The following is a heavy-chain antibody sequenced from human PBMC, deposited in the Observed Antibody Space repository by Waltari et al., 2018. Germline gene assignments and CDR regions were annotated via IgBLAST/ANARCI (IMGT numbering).Heavy chain of an antibody. CDR3: ARPWRSVTFGGVIVTGWFDP. Sequence: QLQLQESGPGLVKPSETLSLTCPVSGGSISSSRYYWGWIRQPPGKGLEWIGSIYYSGSTYYNPSLKSRVTISVDTSKNQFSLKLSSVTAADTAVYYCARPWRSVTFGGVIVTGWFDPWGQGTLVTVSS. V-gene: IGHV4-39*07. J-gene: IGHJ5*02. CDR1: GGSISSSRYY. CDR2: IYYSGST. D-gene: IGHD3-16*02.